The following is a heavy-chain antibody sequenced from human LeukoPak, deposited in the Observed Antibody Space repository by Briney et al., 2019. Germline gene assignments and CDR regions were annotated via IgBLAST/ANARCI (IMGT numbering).Heavy chain of an antibody. J-gene: IGHJ4*02. D-gene: IGHD3-9*01. CDR2: IYYSRST. V-gene: IGHV4-31*03. Sequence: SQTLSLTCTVSGGSISSGVYYWSWIRQQPGEGLEWLGYIYYSRSTYNNPSLKSRVTISVDTSKNQFSLKLSSVTAADAAVYYCARCNQEDHDILAGLEEWGQGTLVTVSS. CDR1: GGSISSGVYY. CDR3: ARCNQEDHDILAGLEE.